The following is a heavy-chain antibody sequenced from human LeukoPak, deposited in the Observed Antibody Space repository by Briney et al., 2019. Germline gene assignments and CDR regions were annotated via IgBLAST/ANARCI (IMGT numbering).Heavy chain of an antibody. CDR2: ISYRGSA. D-gene: IGHD2-21*02. CDR3: AREGCGGDCYHNLFDY. J-gene: IGHJ4*02. CDR1: GGSISSGGYY. Sequence: SEILSLTCTVSGGSISSGGYYWSWIRQHPGKGLEWIGYISYRGSAYHNPSLKSRVTISVDTSKNQFSLKLSSVTAADTAVYYCAREGCGGDCYHNLFDYWGQGTLVTVSS. V-gene: IGHV4-31*03.